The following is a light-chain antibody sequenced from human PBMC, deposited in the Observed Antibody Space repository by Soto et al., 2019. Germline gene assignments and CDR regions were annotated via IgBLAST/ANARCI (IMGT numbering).Light chain of an antibody. CDR3: SSYTTTNTLYV. CDR1: NSDVGGYNY. J-gene: IGLJ1*01. V-gene: IGLV2-14*01. Sequence: QSVLTQPASVSGSPGQSITIPCTGTNSDVGGYNYVSWYQHLPGKAPKLMIYEVFNRPSGVSSRFSGSKSGSTASLTISGLQAEDEADYYCSSYTTTNTLYVFGTGTKLTVL. CDR2: EVF.